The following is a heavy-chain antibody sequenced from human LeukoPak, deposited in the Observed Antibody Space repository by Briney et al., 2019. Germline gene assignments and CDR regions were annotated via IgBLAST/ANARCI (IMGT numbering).Heavy chain of an antibody. CDR3: ARAGKGMATLPAGFNF. CDR2: INPNSGGT. J-gene: IGHJ4*02. CDR1: AYTFTGYY. Sequence: ASVKVSCKASAYTFTGYYIHWVRQAPGQGLEWMGWINPNSGGTNYAQKFQGRVTMTRDTSISTAYMELTRLTSDDTAVYYCARAGKGMATLPAGFNFWGQGTLITVSS. V-gene: IGHV1-2*02. D-gene: IGHD5-24*01.